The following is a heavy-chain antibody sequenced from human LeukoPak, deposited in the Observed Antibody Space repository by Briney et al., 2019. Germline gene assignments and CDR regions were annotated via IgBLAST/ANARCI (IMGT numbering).Heavy chain of an antibody. Sequence: SETLSLTCTVSGYSISSGYYWGWIRQPPGKGLEWIGSIYYSGSTYYNPSLKSRVTISVDTSKNQFSLKLSSVTAADTAVYYCARRESSHYGGNSAWYFDLWGRGTLVTVSS. CDR3: ARRESSHYGGNSAWYFDL. D-gene: IGHD4-23*01. CDR2: IYYSGST. J-gene: IGHJ2*01. V-gene: IGHV4-38-2*02. CDR1: GYSISSGYY.